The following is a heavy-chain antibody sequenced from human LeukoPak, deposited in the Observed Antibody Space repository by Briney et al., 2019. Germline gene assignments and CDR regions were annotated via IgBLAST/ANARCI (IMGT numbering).Heavy chain of an antibody. CDR1: GASISGTDYY. CDR2: IHISGTI. D-gene: IGHD5-18*01. CDR3: AAGGDTAKGGKY. Sequence: SETLSLTCTVSGASISGTDYYWTWTRHHPGEGLEWLGFIHISGTIYYNPSLRSRLIISADTAKNQMSLKLSSMTAADTAVYYCAAGGDTAKGGKYWGQGTLVTVSS. J-gene: IGHJ4*02. V-gene: IGHV4-31*03.